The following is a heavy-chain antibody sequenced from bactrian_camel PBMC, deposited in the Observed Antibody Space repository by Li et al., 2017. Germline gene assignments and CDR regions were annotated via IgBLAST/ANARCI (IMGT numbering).Heavy chain of an antibody. CDR3: AAERRGYCPIMWGNFDS. D-gene: IGHD5*01. CDR2: LLSDGST. J-gene: IGHJ6*01. CDR1: TYIGSFGSWSC. V-gene: IGHV3S53*01. Sequence: HVQLVESGGGSVQAGGSLRLSCAASTYIGSFGSWSCMAWFRQAPGKEREGVATLLSDGSTTYTDSVKGRFTISKDSTKTTLYLQMNNLKPEDTAMYYCAAERRGYCPIMWGNFDSLGRGTQVTVS.